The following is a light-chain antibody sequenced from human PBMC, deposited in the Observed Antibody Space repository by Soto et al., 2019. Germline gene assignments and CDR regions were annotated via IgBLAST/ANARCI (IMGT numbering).Light chain of an antibody. Sequence: EIVMTQSPATLSVSPGERATLSCRASQSVSSSYLAWYQQKPGQAPSLLIYGASSRATGIPDRFSGSGSGTDFTLTISRLEPEDFAVYYCQQYGSSPPTFGQGTKVDIK. V-gene: IGKV3-20*01. CDR3: QQYGSSPPT. CDR1: QSVSSSY. J-gene: IGKJ1*01. CDR2: GAS.